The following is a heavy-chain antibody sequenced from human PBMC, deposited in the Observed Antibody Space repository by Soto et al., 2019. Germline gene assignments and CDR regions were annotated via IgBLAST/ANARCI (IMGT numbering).Heavy chain of an antibody. CDR2: ISYDGSNQ. CDR1: GFTFSSCA. V-gene: IGHV3-30-3*01. J-gene: IGHJ4*01. Sequence: GGPLRVSCADSGFTFSSCAMNRVRQSPGKGLELVALISYDGSNQYYAASVSGRFTISRDSYTNTLFLQMNSLRAADTVVYYCGRCTSTSCHLGADYWGHGSLVTVSS. CDR3: GRCTSTSCHLGADY. D-gene: IGHD2-2*01.